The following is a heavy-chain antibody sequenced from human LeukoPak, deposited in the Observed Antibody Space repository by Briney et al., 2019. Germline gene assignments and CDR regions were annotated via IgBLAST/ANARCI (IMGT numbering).Heavy chain of an antibody. Sequence: GGSLRLSCEVSGFTFSSYSMSWVRQAPGKGLEWVSSISSSSSYIYYADSVKGRFTISRDNAKNSLYLQMNSLRAEDTAVYYCARGGYCSSTSCSGEEYFQHWGQGTLVTVSS. D-gene: IGHD2-2*01. J-gene: IGHJ1*01. CDR3: ARGGYCSSTSCSGEEYFQH. V-gene: IGHV3-21*01. CDR2: ISSSSSYI. CDR1: GFTFSSYS.